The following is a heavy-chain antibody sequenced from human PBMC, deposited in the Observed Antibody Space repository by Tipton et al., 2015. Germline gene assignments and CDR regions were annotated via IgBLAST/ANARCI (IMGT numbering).Heavy chain of an antibody. V-gene: IGHV3-48*02. CDR3: VRDCNVSTSYYHNVMDV. CDR2: ISSSSSTI. D-gene: IGHD2/OR15-2a*01. J-gene: IGHJ6*02. Sequence: SLRLSCVASGFSFSDYSMNWVRQAPGKGLEWLSYISSSSSTIHYADSVKGRFTISRDNGKTSVYLQMNSLRDEDTALYYCVRDCNVSTSYYHNVMDVWGQGTTVTVSS. CDR1: GFSFSDYS.